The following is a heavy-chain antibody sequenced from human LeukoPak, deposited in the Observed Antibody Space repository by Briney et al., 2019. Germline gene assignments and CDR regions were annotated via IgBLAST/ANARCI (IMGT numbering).Heavy chain of an antibody. CDR1: GLTFSSSW. CDR2: INPDGNKK. CDR3: AKDGGLWVSAHWGDS. V-gene: IGHV3-7*03. D-gene: IGHD7-27*01. Sequence: PGGSLRLSCAVSGLTFSSSWMDWVRQAPGKGLEWVASINPDGNKKYSADSVKGRFTIPRDNSKNTLFLRMNSLRAEDTAVYYCAKDGGLWVSAHWGDSWGRGTLVTVSS. J-gene: IGHJ4*02.